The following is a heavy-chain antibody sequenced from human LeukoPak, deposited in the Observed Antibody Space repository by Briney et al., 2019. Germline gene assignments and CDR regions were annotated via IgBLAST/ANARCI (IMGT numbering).Heavy chain of an antibody. CDR2: ISYDGSNK. D-gene: IGHD5-24*01. CDR3: AKVSDGDW. CDR1: GFTFSSYG. Sequence: GGSLRLSCAASGFTFSSYGMHWVRQAPGKGLEWVAVISYDGSNKYYADSVKGRFTISRDNSKNTLNLQMNSLRAEDTAVYYCAKVSDGDWWGQGTLVTVSS. J-gene: IGHJ4*02. V-gene: IGHV3-30*18.